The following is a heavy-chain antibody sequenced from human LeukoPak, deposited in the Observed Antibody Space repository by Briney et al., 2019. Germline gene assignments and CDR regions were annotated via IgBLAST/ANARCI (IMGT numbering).Heavy chain of an antibody. Sequence: PGGSLRLSCAASGFTVSSNYMSWVRQAPGKGLEWVSVLYGGGATFYSDSVKGRFTISRDNSKNTLYLQMNSLTAEDTAMYYCARASTIGAAGLFDYWGQGALVTVSS. CDR3: ARASTIGAAGLFDY. V-gene: IGHV3-53*01. J-gene: IGHJ4*02. D-gene: IGHD6-13*01. CDR1: GFTVSSNY. CDR2: LYGGGAT.